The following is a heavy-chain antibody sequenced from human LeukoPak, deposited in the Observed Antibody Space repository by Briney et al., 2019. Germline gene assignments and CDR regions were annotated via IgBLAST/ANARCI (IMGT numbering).Heavy chain of an antibody. D-gene: IGHD3-22*01. J-gene: IGHJ4*02. CDR1: GFTFSSYA. V-gene: IGHV3-30*04. CDR3: ARDPRHYYDSSGPDY. CDR2: ISYDGSNK. Sequence: PGRSLRLSCAASGFTFSSYAMHWVRQAPGKGLEWVAVISYDGSNKYYADSVKGRFTISRDNSKNTLYLQMNSLRAEDTAVYYCARDPRHYYDSSGPDYWGQGTLVTVSS.